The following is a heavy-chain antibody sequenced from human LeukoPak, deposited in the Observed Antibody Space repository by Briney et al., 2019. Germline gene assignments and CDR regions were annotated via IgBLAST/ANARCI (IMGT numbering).Heavy chain of an antibody. CDR2: IYPGDSDT. Sequence: GESLKISCKGSGYTFTSYWIGWVRQMPGKGLGWMGIIYPGDSDTTYSPSFQGQVTISADKSISTAYLQWSSLKASDTAMYYCARRLMYYYDTSGYDVAFDIWGQGTMVTVSS. D-gene: IGHD3-22*01. V-gene: IGHV5-51*01. J-gene: IGHJ3*02. CDR3: ARRLMYYYDTSGYDVAFDI. CDR1: GYTFTSYW.